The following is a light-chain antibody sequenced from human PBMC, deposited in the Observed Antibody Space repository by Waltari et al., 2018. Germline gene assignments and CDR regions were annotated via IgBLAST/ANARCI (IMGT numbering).Light chain of an antibody. CDR3: TSDAGSNSNSFYV. J-gene: IGLJ1*01. CDR2: DVT. CDR1: SSDIGA. V-gene: IGLV2-8*01. Sequence: QSALTQPPSASGSPGQSVTISCTGASSDIGAVSWYPHHPGKAPKLMIYDVTKRPSGVPDRFSGSGSGNTASLTVSGLQPEDEADYYCTSDAGSNSNSFYVFGTGTKVTVL.